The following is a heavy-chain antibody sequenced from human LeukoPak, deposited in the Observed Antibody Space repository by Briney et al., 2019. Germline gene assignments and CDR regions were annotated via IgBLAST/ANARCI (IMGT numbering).Heavy chain of an antibody. V-gene: IGHV1-69-2*01. J-gene: IGHJ3*02. CDR1: GYTFTDYY. CDR2: VDPEDGET. CDR3: ATYYDYVWGTSKPAFDI. Sequence: ASVKVSXKVSGYTFTDYYMHWVQQAPGKGLEWMGLVDPEDGETIYAEKFQGGVTITADTSTDTAYMELSSLRSEDTAVYYCATYYDYVWGTSKPAFDIWGQGTMVTVSS. D-gene: IGHD3-16*01.